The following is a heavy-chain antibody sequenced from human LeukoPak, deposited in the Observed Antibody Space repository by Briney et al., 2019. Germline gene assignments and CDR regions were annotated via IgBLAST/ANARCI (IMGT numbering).Heavy chain of an antibody. D-gene: IGHD6-6*01. CDR1: GFTFSSYW. V-gene: IGHV3-7*01. CDR3: ARDSSSSTNYYYYMDV. Sequence: GGSLRLSCAASGFTFSSYWMRWVRQAPGKGLEWVANIKQDGSEKYYVDSVKGRFTISRDNAKNSMYLQMNSLRAEDTAVYYCARDSSSSTNYYYYMDVWGKGTTVTVSS. J-gene: IGHJ6*03. CDR2: IKQDGSEK.